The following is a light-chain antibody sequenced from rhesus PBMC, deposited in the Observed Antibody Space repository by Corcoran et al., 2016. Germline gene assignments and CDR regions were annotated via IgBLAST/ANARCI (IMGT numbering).Light chain of an antibody. CDR3: LQYYSGPYS. CDR2: KAC. CDR1: QGISSW. J-gene: IGKJ2*01. Sequence: DIQMTQSPSSLSASVGDTATIPCQASQGISSWLAWYQQKPGKAPKLLIYKACSLKGGVPSRFSGRGSGTDFTLTISSLQPEDVASYYCLQYYSGPYSFGHGTKVEIK. V-gene: IGKV1-22*01.